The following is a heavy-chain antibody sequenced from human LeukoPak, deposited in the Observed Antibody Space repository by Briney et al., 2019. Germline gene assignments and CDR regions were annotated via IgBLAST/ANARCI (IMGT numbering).Heavy chain of an antibody. V-gene: IGHV1-18*01. J-gene: IGHJ4*02. D-gene: IGHD1-14*01. CDR2: ISAYNGNT. CDR1: GYTFTSYG. Sequence: ASVKVSCKASGYTFTSYGIGWVRQAPGQGLEWMGWISAYNGNTNYAQKLQGRVTMTTGTSTSTAYMELRSLRSDDTAVYYCAITGKVTGYYYFDYWGQGTLVTVSS. CDR3: AITGKVTGYYYFDY.